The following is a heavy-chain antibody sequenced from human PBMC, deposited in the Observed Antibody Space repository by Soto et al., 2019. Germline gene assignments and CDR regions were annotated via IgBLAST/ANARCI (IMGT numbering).Heavy chain of an antibody. D-gene: IGHD4-17*01. CDR2: IKQDGSEK. CDR3: ARNNEIDYGDYEDY. V-gene: IGHV3-7*01. J-gene: IGHJ4*02. CDR1: GFTFSSYW. Sequence: GGSLRLSCAASGFTFSSYWMSWVRQAPGKGLEWVANIKQDGSEKYYVDSVKGRFTISRDNAKNSLYLQMNSLRAEDTAVYYCARNNEIDYGDYEDYWGQGTLVTVSS.